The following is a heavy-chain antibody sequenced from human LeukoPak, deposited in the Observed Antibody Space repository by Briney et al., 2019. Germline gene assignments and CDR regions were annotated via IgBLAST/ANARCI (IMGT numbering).Heavy chain of an antibody. V-gene: IGHV1-2*02. Sequence: ASVKVSCKASGYTFTGYYMHWVRQAPGQGRVGMGWINHNSGGTNYAQTFKGGVTMTRDTSISTSYMELSRLTSDDTAVYYCARGIGSGSYGRFDPWGQGTLVTVSS. D-gene: IGHD3-10*01. CDR3: ARGIGSGSYGRFDP. J-gene: IGHJ5*02. CDR2: INHNSGGT. CDR1: GYTFTGYY.